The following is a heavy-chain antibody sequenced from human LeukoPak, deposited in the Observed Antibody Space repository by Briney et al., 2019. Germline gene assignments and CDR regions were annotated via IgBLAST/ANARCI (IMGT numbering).Heavy chain of an antibody. J-gene: IGHJ4*02. Sequence: SETLSLTCAVYGGSFSGYYWSWIRQPPGKGLEWIGEINHSGSTNYNPSLKSRVTISVDTSKNQFSLRLSSVTAADTAVYYCARGKTYYYGSGSYGPPFDYWGQGTLVTVSS. CDR2: INHSGST. D-gene: IGHD3-10*01. CDR1: GGSFSGYY. CDR3: ARGKTYYYGSGSYGPPFDY. V-gene: IGHV4-34*01.